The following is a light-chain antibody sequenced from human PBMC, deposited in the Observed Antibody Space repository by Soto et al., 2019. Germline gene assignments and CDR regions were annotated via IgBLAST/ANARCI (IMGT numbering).Light chain of an antibody. CDR3: QHYNNWPPYS. Sequence: ETVMTQSPDTLSVSPGESATPSCRASQDVSTNLAWFHHKPGQTPRLVLYGASKRATGIPARFSGSGSGRHFTLTISSLQSEDFGVYYCQHYNNWPPYSFGQGTKVDIK. J-gene: IGKJ2*03. V-gene: IGKV3-15*01. CDR2: GAS. CDR1: QDVSTN.